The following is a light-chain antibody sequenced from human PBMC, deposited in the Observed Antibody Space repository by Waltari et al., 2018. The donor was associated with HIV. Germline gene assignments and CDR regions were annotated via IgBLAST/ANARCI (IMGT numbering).Light chain of an antibody. V-gene: IGKV3-20*01. J-gene: IGKJ1*01. CDR3: QQYART. Sequence: IVLTQSPGTLSVSPGERATLSCRASQSLSSSYLAWYQQKPGKAPRLLIYGASSRATGIPDRFSGSGSGTDFTLTISRLEPEDFAVYYCQQYARTFGQGTKVEIK. CDR2: GAS. CDR1: QSLSSSY.